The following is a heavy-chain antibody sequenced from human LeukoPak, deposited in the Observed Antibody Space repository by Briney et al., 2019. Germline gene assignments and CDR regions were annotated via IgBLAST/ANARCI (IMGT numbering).Heavy chain of an antibody. V-gene: IGHV4-39*07. Sequence: SETLSLTCTVSGGSISRSGYYWGWIRQPPGKGLEWIGSVYYSGGTYYNPSLKSRVTISVDTPKNQVSLKLSSVTAADTAVYYCARDEYESSGYYYGDAFDVWGQGTEVTVSS. CDR3: ARDEYESSGYYYGDAFDV. CDR2: VYYSGGT. CDR1: GGSISRSGYY. J-gene: IGHJ3*01. D-gene: IGHD3-22*01.